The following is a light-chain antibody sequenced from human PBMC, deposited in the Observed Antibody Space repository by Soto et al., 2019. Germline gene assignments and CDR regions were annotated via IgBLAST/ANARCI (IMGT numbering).Light chain of an antibody. V-gene: IGLV2-11*01. J-gene: IGLJ1*01. CDR1: SSDVGGYNY. CDR3: CSYVGRNTYV. CDR2: DVS. Sequence: QSALTQPRSASGSPGQSITISCTGTSSDVGGYNYVSWYQQHPAKAPKLLIFDVSKRPSGVPNRFSGSKSGNTASLTISGLRAEDEADYYCCSYVGRNTYVFGTGTKVTVL.